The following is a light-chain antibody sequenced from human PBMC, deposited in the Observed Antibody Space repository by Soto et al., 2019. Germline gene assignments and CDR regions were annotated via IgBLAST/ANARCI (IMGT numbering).Light chain of an antibody. CDR2: SAF. Sequence: IVLTQSPGTLSLSPGERATLSCRASQRVSSTYLAWYRQKPGQAPRLLIYSAFGRATGIPDRFSGSGSGTDCILTISRLEPEDFAVYYCQQYGSSPNTFGQGTQVDIK. CDR1: QRVSSTY. V-gene: IGKV3-20*01. CDR3: QQYGSSPNT. J-gene: IGKJ1*01.